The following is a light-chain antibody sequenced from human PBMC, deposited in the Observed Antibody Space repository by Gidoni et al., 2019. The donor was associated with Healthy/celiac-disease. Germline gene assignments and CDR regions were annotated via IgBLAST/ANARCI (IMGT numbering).Light chain of an antibody. CDR2: DAS. CDR1: QSVSSY. V-gene: IGKV3-11*01. CDR3: QQRSNWPPWIT. J-gene: IGKJ5*01. Sequence: EIVLTQSPATLSLYPGERATLSCRASQSVSSYLAWYQQKPGQSPRLLIYDASHMATCIPARFSGSGSGTDFTLTISSLEPEDFAVYYCQQRSNWPPWITFGQXTRLEIK.